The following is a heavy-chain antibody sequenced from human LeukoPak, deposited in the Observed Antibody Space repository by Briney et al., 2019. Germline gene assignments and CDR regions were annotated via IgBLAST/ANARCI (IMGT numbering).Heavy chain of an antibody. CDR3: AREQLYAFDI. J-gene: IGHJ3*02. CDR2: IYSGGST. V-gene: IGHV3-66*01. D-gene: IGHD6-13*01. Sequence: PGGSLRLSCAASGFTVSSNYMSWVRQAPGKGLEWVSVIYSGGSTYYADSVKGRFTISRDNAKNSLYMQMNSLRAEDTAVYCCAREQLYAFDIWGQGTMVTVSS. CDR1: GFTVSSNY.